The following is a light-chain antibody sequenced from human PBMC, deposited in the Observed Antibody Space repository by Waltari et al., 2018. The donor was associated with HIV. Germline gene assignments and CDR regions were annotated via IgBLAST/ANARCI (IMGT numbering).Light chain of an antibody. CDR3: QQYYITPFT. V-gene: IGKV4-1*01. CDR1: QSVLYWSTGKNY. CDR2: WAS. J-gene: IGKJ3*01. Sequence: DIVMTQSPDSLTVSLGERATINCKSSQSVLYWSTGKNYLAWFQQKPGQPPRLLIYWASTRDSGVPDRFSGSGSGTDFTLTISSLQAEDVALYYCQQYYITPFTFGPGTRVDLK.